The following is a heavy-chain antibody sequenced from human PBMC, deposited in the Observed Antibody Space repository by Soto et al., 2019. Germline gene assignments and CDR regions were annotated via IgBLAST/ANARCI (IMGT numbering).Heavy chain of an antibody. D-gene: IGHD1-7*01. Sequence: QVQLQESGPGLVKPSGTLSLTCAVSGGSFTSNNWWTWVRQPPGQGLEWIGEIYRTGSTNYNPSLKGPVTISLGQSRKQFSLKVASLTAAGTAVYFCASPDPGTSVDYWGQGTLVTVSS. CDR2: IYRTGST. CDR3: ASPDPGTSVDY. J-gene: IGHJ4*02. V-gene: IGHV4-4*02. CDR1: GGSFTSNNW.